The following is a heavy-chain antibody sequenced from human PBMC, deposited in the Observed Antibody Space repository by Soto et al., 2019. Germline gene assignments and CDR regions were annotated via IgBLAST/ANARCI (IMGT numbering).Heavy chain of an antibody. D-gene: IGHD2-8*01. CDR1: GYTFTSYD. CDR2: MNPNSGNT. CDR3: AIGDRPLYARGNWFDP. Sequence: QVQLVQSGAEVKKPGASVKVSCKASGYTFTSYDINWVRQATGQGLEWMGWMNPNSGNTGYAQKFQGRVTMTRNTSISTAYMELSSLRSEDTAVYYCAIGDRPLYARGNWFDPWGQGTLVTVSS. V-gene: IGHV1-8*01. J-gene: IGHJ5*02.